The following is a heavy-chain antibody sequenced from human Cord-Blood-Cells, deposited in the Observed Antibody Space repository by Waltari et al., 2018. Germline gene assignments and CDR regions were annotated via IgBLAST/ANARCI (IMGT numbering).Heavy chain of an antibody. CDR2: INHSGST. D-gene: IGHD6-13*01. CDR1: GGSFSGYY. CDR3: ARGGAAAGKGYYFDY. Sequence: QVQLQQWGAGLLKPSETLSLTYAVYGGSFSGYYWSWIRQPPGKGLEWIGEINHSGSTNYNPSLKSRVTISVDTSKNQFSLKLSSVTAADTAVYYCARGGAAAGKGYYFDYWGQGTLVTVSS. V-gene: IGHV4-34*01. J-gene: IGHJ4*02.